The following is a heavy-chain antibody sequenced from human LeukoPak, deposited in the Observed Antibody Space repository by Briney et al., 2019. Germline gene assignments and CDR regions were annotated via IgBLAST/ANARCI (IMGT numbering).Heavy chain of an antibody. CDR1: GFTFSNYG. Sequence: GGSLRLSCGASGFTFSNYGMLWVRQAPGKGLEWVAFIRYDGNNKLYADSMKGRFTISRDNSKNTLYLHINSLRAEDTAVYYCARDFGCRSSCSDAFDIWGQGTMVTVSS. D-gene: IGHD6-13*01. J-gene: IGHJ3*02. CDR2: IRYDGNNK. V-gene: IGHV3-30*02. CDR3: ARDFGCRSSCSDAFDI.